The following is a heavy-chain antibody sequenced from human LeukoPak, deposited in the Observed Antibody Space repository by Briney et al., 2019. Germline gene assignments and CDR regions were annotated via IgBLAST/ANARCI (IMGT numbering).Heavy chain of an antibody. D-gene: IGHD2-2*01. CDR1: GGSFNGYY. CDR2: INHSGST. J-gene: IGHJ4*02. CDR3: ARLVRYCSTNSCYPFDY. V-gene: IGHV4-34*01. Sequence: NPSETLSLTCAVYGGSFNGYYWSWIRQPPGKGLEWVGEINHSGSTNYNPSLKSRVTISIDTSKNQFSLKVNSVTAADTAVYYCARLVRYCSTNSCYPFDYWGQGTLVTVFS.